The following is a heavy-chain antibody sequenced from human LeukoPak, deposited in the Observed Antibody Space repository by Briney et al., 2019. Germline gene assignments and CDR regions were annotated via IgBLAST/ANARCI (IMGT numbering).Heavy chain of an antibody. CDR3: AREFRGWYRNNWFDP. J-gene: IGHJ5*02. V-gene: IGHV3-7*01. CDR2: IKQDGSEK. Sequence: GGSLRLSCAASGFTFISYWMSWVRQAPGKGLEWVANIKQDGSEKYYVDSVKGRFTISRDNAKNSLYLQMNSLRAEDTAVYYCAREFRGWYRNNWFDPWGQGTLVTVSS. CDR1: GFTFISYW. D-gene: IGHD6-19*01.